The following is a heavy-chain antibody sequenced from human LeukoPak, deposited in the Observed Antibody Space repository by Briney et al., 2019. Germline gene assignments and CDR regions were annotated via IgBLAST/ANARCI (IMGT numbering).Heavy chain of an antibody. J-gene: IGHJ5*02. D-gene: IGHD3-22*01. CDR1: GFTFSNAW. Sequence: GGSLRLSCAASGFTFSNAWMSWVRQAPGKGLEWVGRIKSKTDGGTTDYAAPVKGRFTISRDDSKNTLYLQMNSLKTEDTAVYYCAKDVHYYDSSGYSWFDPWGQGTLVTVSS. CDR3: AKDVHYYDSSGYSWFDP. CDR2: IKSKTDGGTT. V-gene: IGHV3-15*01.